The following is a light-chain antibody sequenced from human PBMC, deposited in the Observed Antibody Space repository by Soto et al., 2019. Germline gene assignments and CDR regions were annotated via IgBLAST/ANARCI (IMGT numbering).Light chain of an antibody. V-gene: IGLV2-23*02. Sequence: QSALTQPASVSGSPGQSITISCTGTTSDVGRYNLVSWYQQHPGKVPKLIIYEVTKRPSGVSNRFSGSKSGNTASLTISGLQAEDEADYSCCSYAGSSYLVFGGGTKLTVL. CDR2: EVT. CDR3: CSYAGSSYLV. J-gene: IGLJ2*01. CDR1: TSDVGRYNL.